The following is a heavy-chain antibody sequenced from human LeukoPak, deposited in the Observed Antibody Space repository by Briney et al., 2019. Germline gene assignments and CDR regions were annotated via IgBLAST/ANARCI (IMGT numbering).Heavy chain of an antibody. CDR1: GFTVSSNY. Sequence: GGSLRLSCAASGFTVSSNYMSWVRQAPGKGLEWVSVIYSGGSTYYADSVKGRFTISRDKAKNTLYLQMNSLRAEDTAVYYCAKAPYCGGDCYNLDSWGQGTLVTVSS. D-gene: IGHD2-21*02. CDR2: IYSGGST. J-gene: IGHJ4*02. CDR3: AKAPYCGGDCYNLDS. V-gene: IGHV3-53*01.